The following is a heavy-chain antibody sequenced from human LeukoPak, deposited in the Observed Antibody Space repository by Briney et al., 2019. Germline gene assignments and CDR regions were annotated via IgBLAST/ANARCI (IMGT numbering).Heavy chain of an antibody. CDR1: GFTFSNYG. D-gene: IGHD6-13*01. J-gene: IGHJ4*02. CDR3: VRVSDPTTVGSSTYSSSWYLRD. CDR2: INSDGSTT. Sequence: GGSLRLSCAASGFTFSNYGMHWVRQAPGKGLEWVSRINSDGSTTSYADSVKGRFTISRDNAKNTLYLQMNSLRAEDTAVYYCVRVSDPTTVGSSTYSSSWYLRDWGQGTLVTVSS. V-gene: IGHV3-74*01.